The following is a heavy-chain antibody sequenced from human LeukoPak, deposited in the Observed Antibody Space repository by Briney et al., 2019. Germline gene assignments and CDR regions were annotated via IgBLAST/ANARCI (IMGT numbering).Heavy chain of an antibody. CDR3: ANVPTRLKQWLLPNDY. Sequence: GGSLRLSCAASGFTFSSYAMSWVRQAPGKGLECVSAISGSGGSTYYADSVKGRFTISRDNSKNTLYLQMNSLRAEDTAVYYCANVPTRLKQWLLPNDYWGQGTLVTVSS. D-gene: IGHD6-19*01. V-gene: IGHV3-23*01. CDR1: GFTFSSYA. CDR2: ISGSGGST. J-gene: IGHJ4*02.